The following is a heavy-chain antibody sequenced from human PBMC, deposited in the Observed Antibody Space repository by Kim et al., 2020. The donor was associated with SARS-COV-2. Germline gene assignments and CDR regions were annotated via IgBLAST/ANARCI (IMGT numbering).Heavy chain of an antibody. J-gene: IGHJ5*02. CDR1: GSPFSRHG. Sequence: GGSLRLSCAVSGSPFSRHGMHWVRQAPGKGLEWVAAISDNGSEKDYTDSVKGRFTVSKDNSNNVLYLQMDSLRAEDTAVYYCASWARPHSYGYCLDLWG. D-gene: IGHD3-22*01. V-gene: IGHV3-30*12. CDR3: ASWARPHSYGYCLDL. CDR2: ISDNGSEK.